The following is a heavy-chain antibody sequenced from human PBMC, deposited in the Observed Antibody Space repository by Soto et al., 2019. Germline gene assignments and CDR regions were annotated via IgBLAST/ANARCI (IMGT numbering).Heavy chain of an antibody. CDR3: ARAFFYQGSDSRGYSFDAFDV. V-gene: IGHV1-18*01. CDR2: ISAHTGSS. J-gene: IGHJ3*01. Sequence: XSVKVSCKASGYTFTSSGVGLVRQAPGQGLECMGWISAHTGSSDYAQRFQGRVTMTTDRSTSTAYMELRSLRSDDKAVYYCARAFFYQGSDSRGYSFDAFDVWGPGTLVTVSS. D-gene: IGHD3-22*01. CDR1: GYTFTSSG.